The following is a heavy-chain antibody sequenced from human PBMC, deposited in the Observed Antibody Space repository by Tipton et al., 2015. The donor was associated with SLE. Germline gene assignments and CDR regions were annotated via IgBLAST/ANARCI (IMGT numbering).Heavy chain of an antibody. D-gene: IGHD2-15*01. Sequence: RSLRLSCAASGFTFSSYGMHWVRQAPGKGLEWVAVIWYDGSDKYHADSVKGRFTISRDNSKNTLYLQMNSLRAEDTGVYYCAKESRVAATVRYNWIESWGQGALVTVSS. CDR2: IWYDGSDK. V-gene: IGHV3-33*06. CDR3: AKESRVAATVRYNWIES. J-gene: IGHJ5*01. CDR1: GFTFSSYG.